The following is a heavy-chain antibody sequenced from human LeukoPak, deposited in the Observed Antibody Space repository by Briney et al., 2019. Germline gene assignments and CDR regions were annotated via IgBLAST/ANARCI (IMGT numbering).Heavy chain of an antibody. D-gene: IGHD3-3*01. CDR1: GFTFSSYA. Sequence: GGSLRLSCAASGFTFSSYAMSRVRQAPGNGLEWVSAISGSGGSTYYADSVKGRFTISRDNSKNTLYLQMNSLRAEDTAVYYCAKYYDFWSGYYRYWGQGTLVTVSS. J-gene: IGHJ4*02. CDR3: AKYYDFWSGYYRY. V-gene: IGHV3-23*01. CDR2: ISGSGGST.